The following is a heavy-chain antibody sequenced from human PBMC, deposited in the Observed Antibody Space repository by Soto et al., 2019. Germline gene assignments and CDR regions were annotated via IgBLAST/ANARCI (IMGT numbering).Heavy chain of an antibody. J-gene: IGHJ4*02. CDR3: ARGESITGTDFDY. D-gene: IGHD1-20*01. V-gene: IGHV1-69*06. CDR1: GGTFSSYA. CDR2: IIPIFGTA. Sequence: QVQLVQSGAEVKKPGSSVKVSCKASGGTFSSYAISWVRQAPGQGLEWRGGIIPIFGTANYAQKFQGRVTITQDKSTSTAYMELRSLRSEDKAVYYCARGESITGTDFDYWGQGNLVNVSS.